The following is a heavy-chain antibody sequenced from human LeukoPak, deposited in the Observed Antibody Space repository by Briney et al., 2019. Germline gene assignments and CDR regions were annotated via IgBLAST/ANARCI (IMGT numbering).Heavy chain of an antibody. J-gene: IGHJ4*02. V-gene: IGHV3-9*01. CDR2: VSWNGDSI. CDR3: TKDITPYIVGATCGFDY. CDR1: GVTFADYA. D-gene: IGHD1-26*01. Sequence: GGSLRLSCTASGVTFADYAMHWVWQAPGEGLEWVSGVSWNGDSIGYADSVKGRFTISRDNAKTSLILQMSSLRAGDTAFYSCTKDITPYIVGATCGFDYWGQGTLVTVSS.